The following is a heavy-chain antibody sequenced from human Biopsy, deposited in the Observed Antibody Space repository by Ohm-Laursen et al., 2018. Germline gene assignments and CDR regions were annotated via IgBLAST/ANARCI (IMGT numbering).Heavy chain of an antibody. V-gene: IGHV1-69*11. J-gene: IGHJ4*02. D-gene: IGHD2-2*01. CDR1: TGTFNSYG. CDR2: IIPILRTT. CDR3: AREAIGYQLPCDD. Sequence: GASVKVSCKAPTGTFNSYGIIWVRQAPGQGLEWMGRIIPILRTTDYAQTFQGRVTITADSPTSTVEMELTSLTSDDTAVYFCAREAIGYQLPCDDWGQGTLVTVSS.